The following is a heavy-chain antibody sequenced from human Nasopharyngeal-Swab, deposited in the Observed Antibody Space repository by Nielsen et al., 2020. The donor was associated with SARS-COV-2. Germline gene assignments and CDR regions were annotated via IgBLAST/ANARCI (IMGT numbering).Heavy chain of an antibody. D-gene: IGHD3-9*01. V-gene: IGHV7-4-1*02. J-gene: IGHJ5*02. Sequence: WVRQAPGQGLEWMGWINTNTGNPTYAQGFTGRFVFSLDTSVSTAYLQISSLKAEDTAVYYCARGKYYDILTGYYTDNWFDPWGQGTLVTASS. CDR2: INTNTGNP. CDR3: ARGKYYDILTGYYTDNWFDP.